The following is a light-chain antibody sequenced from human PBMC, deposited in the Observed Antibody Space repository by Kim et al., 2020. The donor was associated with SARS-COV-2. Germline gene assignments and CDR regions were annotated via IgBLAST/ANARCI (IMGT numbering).Light chain of an antibody. J-gene: IGLJ3*02. Sequence: SGSPGQSITISCTGTSSAVGGYNYVSWYHQHPGKAPKLMIYDVNKWPSGVSNRFSGSKSGNTASLTISGLQAEDEAEYYCSSYRNTNTWVFGGGTQLTV. CDR3: SSYRNTNTWV. V-gene: IGLV2-14*04. CDR2: DVN. CDR1: SSAVGGYNY.